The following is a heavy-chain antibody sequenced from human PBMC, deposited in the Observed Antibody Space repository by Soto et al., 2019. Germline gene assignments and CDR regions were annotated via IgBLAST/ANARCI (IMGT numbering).Heavy chain of an antibody. CDR3: ARTETVAPYGEAVAGTGLGGWFDP. J-gene: IGHJ5*02. Sequence: SETLSLTCAVYGGSFSGYYWSWIRQPPGKGLEWIGEINHSGSTNYNPSLKSRVTISVDTSKNQFSLKLSSVTAADTAVYYCARTETVAPYGEAVAGTGLGGWFDPWGQGTLVTVSS. CDR2: INHSGST. D-gene: IGHD6-19*01. V-gene: IGHV4-34*01. CDR1: GGSFSGYY.